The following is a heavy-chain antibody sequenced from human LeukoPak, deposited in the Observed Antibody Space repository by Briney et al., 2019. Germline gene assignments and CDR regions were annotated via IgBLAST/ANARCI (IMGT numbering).Heavy chain of an antibody. V-gene: IGHV3-48*01. D-gene: IGHD4-17*01. CDR3: ARDLYGDYVFYYYYYMDV. CDR1: GFIFSTYS. J-gene: IGHJ6*03. Sequence: GGSLRLSCAASGFIFSTYSMNWVRQAPGKGLEWVSYISSIDSTIYYADSVQGRFTISRDNAKNSLYLLMNSLRAEDTAVYYCARDLYGDYVFYYYYYMDVWGKGTTVTVSS. CDR2: ISSIDSTI.